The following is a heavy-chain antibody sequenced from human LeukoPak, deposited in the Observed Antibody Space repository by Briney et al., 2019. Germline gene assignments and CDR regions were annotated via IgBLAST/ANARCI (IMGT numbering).Heavy chain of an antibody. D-gene: IGHD3-22*01. CDR3: ARGSDSSGYYWSNYFDY. Sequence: ASVKVSCKASGYTFTGYCMHWVRQAPGQGLEWMGWINPNSGGTNYAQKFQGRVTMTRDTSISAAYMELSRLRSDDTAVYYCARGSDSSGYYWSNYFDYWGQGTLVTVSS. J-gene: IGHJ4*02. V-gene: IGHV1-2*02. CDR2: INPNSGGT. CDR1: GYTFTGYC.